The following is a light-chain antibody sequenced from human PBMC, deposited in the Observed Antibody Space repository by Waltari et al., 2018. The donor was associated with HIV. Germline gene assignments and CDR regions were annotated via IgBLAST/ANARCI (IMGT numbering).Light chain of an antibody. V-gene: IGLV3-9*01. J-gene: IGLJ1*01. CDR2: RDK. Sequence: SYEVTQPISVSVALGQTARITCRANNHGSKSVHWYQQQPGQAPVLVIYRDKNRPSGVPERFSGSNSVNTATLTISGAQAGDEADYYCHVWDSSNAEDVFGTGTKVSVL. CDR3: HVWDSSNAEDV. CDR1: NHGSKS.